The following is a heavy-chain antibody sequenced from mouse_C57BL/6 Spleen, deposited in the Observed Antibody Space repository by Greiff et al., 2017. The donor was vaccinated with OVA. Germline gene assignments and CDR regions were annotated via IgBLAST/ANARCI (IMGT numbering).Heavy chain of an antibody. V-gene: IGHV1-42*01. D-gene: IGHD1-1*01. CDR3: ERCITTVPARFDY. J-gene: IGHJ2*01. CDR2: INPSTGGT. CDR1: GYSFTGYY. Sequence: VHVKQSGPELVKPGASVKISCKASGYSFTGYYMNWVKQSPEKSLEWIGEINPSTGGTTYNQKFKAKATLTVDKSSSTAFMQLNSLTSADSEVYYCERCITTVPARFDYWGQGTTLTVSS.